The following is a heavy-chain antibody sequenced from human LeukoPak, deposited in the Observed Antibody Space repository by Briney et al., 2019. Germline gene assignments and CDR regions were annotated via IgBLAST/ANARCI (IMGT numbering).Heavy chain of an antibody. CDR1: GYSISSGYY. CDR3: ARDLVRVTKGFDI. Sequence: PSEAPSLICTGSGYSISSGYYWGCIRQPPGKGLEWIGSISYSGSTNYNPSLKSRVTISIDTSKNQFSLKLSSVTAADTAVYYCARDLVRVTKGFDIWGQGTMVSVSS. J-gene: IGHJ3*02. V-gene: IGHV4-38-2*02. D-gene: IGHD4-17*01. CDR2: ISYSGST.